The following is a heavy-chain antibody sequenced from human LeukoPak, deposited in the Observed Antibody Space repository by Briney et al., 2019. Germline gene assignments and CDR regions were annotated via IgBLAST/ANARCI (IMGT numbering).Heavy chain of an antibody. CDR3: ARDRRDTREYYFDY. CDR1: GFTVSSNY. V-gene: IGHV3-66*01. CDR2: IYSGGST. Sequence: GGSLRLSCAASGFTVSSNYMSWVRQAQGKGLEWVSVIYSGGSTYYADSVKGRFTISRDNSKNTLYLQMNSLRAEDTAVYYCARDRRDTREYYFDYWGQGTLVTVSS. D-gene: IGHD5-18*01. J-gene: IGHJ4*02.